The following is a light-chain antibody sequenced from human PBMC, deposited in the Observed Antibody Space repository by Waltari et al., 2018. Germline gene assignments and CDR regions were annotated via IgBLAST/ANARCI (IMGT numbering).Light chain of an antibody. CDR1: NSNIGTNN. CDR3: SAWDDSLVGPA. V-gene: IGLV1-44*01. J-gene: IGLJ2*01. Sequence: QSILVQPPSASGTPGQRVTIFCSGSNSNIGTNNVNWYQQLPGTSPKLLIYNNNLRPAGVPDRFSGSRSGTSASLAISGLQSEEEAEYHCSAWDDSLVGPAFGGGTNLTVL. CDR2: NNN.